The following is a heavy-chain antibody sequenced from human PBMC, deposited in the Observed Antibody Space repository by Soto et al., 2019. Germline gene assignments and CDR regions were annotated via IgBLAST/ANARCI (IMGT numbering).Heavy chain of an antibody. Sequence: SETLSLTCAVSAGSISSRNWWTWVRQSPGKGLEWIGEIHHSGGTNYNPSLKSRVTISVDNSKNQFSLKLTSVTAADTAVYYCARTSYYDSSGYYGMDVWGQGTTVTVSS. CDR2: IHHSGGT. CDR3: ARTSYYDSSGYYGMDV. D-gene: IGHD3-22*01. J-gene: IGHJ6*02. V-gene: IGHV4-4*02. CDR1: AGSISSRNW.